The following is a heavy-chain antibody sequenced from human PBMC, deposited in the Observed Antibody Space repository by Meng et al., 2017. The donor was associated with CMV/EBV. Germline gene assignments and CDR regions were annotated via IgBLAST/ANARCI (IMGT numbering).Heavy chain of an antibody. CDR1: GFTFSSYS. CDR2: ISSSSSYI. V-gene: IGHV3-21*01. Sequence: GGSLRLSCAASGFTFSSYSMNWVRQAPGKGLEWVSSISSSSSYIYYADSVKGRFTISRDNAKNSLYLQMNSLRAEDTAVYYCARTTVRGVILYYGMDVWGQGTTVTVSS. J-gene: IGHJ6*02. CDR3: ARTTVRGVILYYGMDV. D-gene: IGHD3-10*01.